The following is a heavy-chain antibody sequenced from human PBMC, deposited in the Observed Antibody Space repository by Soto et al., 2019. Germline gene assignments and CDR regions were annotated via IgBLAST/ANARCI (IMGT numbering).Heavy chain of an antibody. V-gene: IGHV3-11*05. Sequence: QVQLMESGGGLVKPGGSLRLSCAASGFTFSDYYMSWIRQAPGKGLEWISYMSSSRTYTNNADSVKGRFIISRDNAKNSLYLQMNSLRAEDTAIYYCARVSGTYYFDYWGQGTLVAVSS. J-gene: IGHJ4*02. D-gene: IGHD1-26*01. CDR1: GFTFSDYY. CDR3: ARVSGTYYFDY. CDR2: MSSSRTYT.